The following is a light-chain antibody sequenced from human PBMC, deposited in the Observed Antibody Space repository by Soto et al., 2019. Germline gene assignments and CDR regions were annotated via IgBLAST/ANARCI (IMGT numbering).Light chain of an antibody. CDR2: GAS. V-gene: IGKV3-20*01. CDR3: QHYGNPLT. J-gene: IGKJ3*01. CDR1: QSVSSSY. Sequence: EIVLTQSPGTLSLSPGERATLSCRASQSVSSSYLAWYQQKPGQAPRLLIYGASSRATGIPDRFSGSGSGTDFSLTISSLEREDFAVYYCQHYGNPLTFGPGTKVDIK.